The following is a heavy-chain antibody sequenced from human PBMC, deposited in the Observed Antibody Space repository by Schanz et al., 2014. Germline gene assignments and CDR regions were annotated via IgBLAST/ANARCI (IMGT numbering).Heavy chain of an antibody. CDR1: GGTFNSYT. V-gene: IGHV1-69*02. Sequence: QVQLVQSGAEVKKPGSSMKVSCKASGGTFNSYTINWVRQAPGQGLEWMGRIIPILGIANYAQKFQGRVTITADRSTSTADRELGNLRAEDTAVYYCATGYGDSPTDFWGQGTLVTVSS. CDR3: ATGYGDSPTDF. D-gene: IGHD4-17*01. CDR2: IIPILGIA. J-gene: IGHJ4*02.